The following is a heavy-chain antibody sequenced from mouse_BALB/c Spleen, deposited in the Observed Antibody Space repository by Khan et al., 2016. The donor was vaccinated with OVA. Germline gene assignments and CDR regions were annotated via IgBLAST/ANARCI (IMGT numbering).Heavy chain of an antibody. CDR1: AYTFTSYW. CDR2: INPSTGYT. CDR3: ANHGSISAWLTY. Sequence: QIQLVQSGAELAKPGASVKMSCKASAYTFTSYWMHWVKQRPGQGLEWIGYINPSTGYTESNQSFKDKATLTADKSSSTAYMQLSSLTSEESAVYYCANHGSISAWLTYWGQGTLVTVSA. J-gene: IGHJ3*01. D-gene: IGHD2-10*02. V-gene: IGHV1-7*01.